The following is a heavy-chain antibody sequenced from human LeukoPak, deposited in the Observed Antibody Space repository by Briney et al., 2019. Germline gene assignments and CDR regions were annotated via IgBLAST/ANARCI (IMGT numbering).Heavy chain of an antibody. CDR2: ISYDGSNK. D-gene: IGHD5-18*01. J-gene: IGHJ5*02. CDR3: AKELRGYSYGLRNNWFDP. CDR1: GFTFSSYG. V-gene: IGHV3-30*18. Sequence: GRSLRLSWAASGFTFSSYGMQWVRQAAGKGLEWVAVISYDGSNKYYADSVKGRFTISRDNSKNTLYLQMNSLRAEDTAVYYCAKELRGYSYGLRNNWFDPWGQGTLVTVSS.